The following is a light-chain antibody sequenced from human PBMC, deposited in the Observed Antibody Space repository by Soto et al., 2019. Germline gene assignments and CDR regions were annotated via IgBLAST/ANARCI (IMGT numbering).Light chain of an antibody. J-gene: IGKJ5*01. CDR2: GAS. CDR1: QSVTSSY. CDR3: QQYGTSEII. V-gene: IGKV3-20*01. Sequence: EIVLTQSPGTLSLSPGEKATLSCRASQSVTSSYLAWYQHKPGQAPRLLIHGASSRATGIPDRFSGSGSGTDFTLTISRLETEDFAVFYCQQYGTSEIIFGQGTRLEIK.